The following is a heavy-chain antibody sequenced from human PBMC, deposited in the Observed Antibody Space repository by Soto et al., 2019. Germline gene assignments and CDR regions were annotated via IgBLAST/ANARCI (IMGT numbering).Heavy chain of an antibody. J-gene: IGHJ4*02. CDR2: INHSGST. V-gene: IGHV4-34*01. CDR3: ARGVNPFPAYCTNGVCSHYFDY. Sequence: QVQLQQWGAGLLKPSETLSLTCAVYGGSFSGYYWSWIRQPPGKGLEWIGEINHSGSTNYNPSLTSRVTISVDTSKNQFSLKLSSVTAADTAVYYCARGVNPFPAYCTNGVCSHYFDYWGQGTLVTVSS. CDR1: GGSFSGYY. D-gene: IGHD2-8*01.